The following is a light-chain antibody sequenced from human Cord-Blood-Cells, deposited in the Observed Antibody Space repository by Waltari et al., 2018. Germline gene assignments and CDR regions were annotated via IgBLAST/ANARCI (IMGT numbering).Light chain of an antibody. Sequence: DIVMTQSPDSLAVSLGERATINCKSSQSVLYSSNNKNYLAWYPQKPRQPPKLLIFWASTRESGVPDRFSGSGSGTDFTLTISSLRAEDVAVYYCQQYYSTPPYSFGQGTKLEIK. CDR3: QQYYSTPPYS. V-gene: IGKV4-1*01. CDR1: QSVLYSSNNKNY. CDR2: WAS. J-gene: IGKJ2*03.